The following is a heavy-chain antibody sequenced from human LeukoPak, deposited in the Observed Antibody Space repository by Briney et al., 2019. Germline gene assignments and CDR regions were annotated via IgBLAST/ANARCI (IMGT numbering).Heavy chain of an antibody. CDR3: ARVIVGATTRDAFDI. Sequence: SETLSLTCAVSGASISGSTNWWSWVRQPPGKGLEWIGEIFHSGSTNYNPSLKSRVTMSADKSKNQFSLNLNYVTAADTAVYYCARVIVGATTRDAFDIWGQGTMVTVSS. J-gene: IGHJ3*02. CDR2: IFHSGST. V-gene: IGHV4-4*02. CDR1: GASISGSTNW. D-gene: IGHD1-26*01.